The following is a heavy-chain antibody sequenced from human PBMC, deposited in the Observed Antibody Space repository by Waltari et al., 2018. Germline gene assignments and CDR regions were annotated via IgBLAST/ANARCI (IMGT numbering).Heavy chain of an antibody. D-gene: IGHD6-13*01. CDR3: AKVGGIAAAEFQFDF. CDR2: ISGPGLTT. V-gene: IGHV3-23*01. J-gene: IGHJ4*02. Sequence: EVQLLESGGGLVQPGGSLRPSWTASGLTFIRYAMSWVRQAPGKGLEWVSSISGPGLTTFYADSVKGRFSISRDNSKNTLYLQINGLRADDTAVYYCAKVGGIAAAEFQFDFWGRGTLVTVSS. CDR1: GLTFIRYA.